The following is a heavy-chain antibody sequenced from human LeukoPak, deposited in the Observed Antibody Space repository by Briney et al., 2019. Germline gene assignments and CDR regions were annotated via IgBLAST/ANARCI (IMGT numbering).Heavy chain of an antibody. CDR2: IIPIFGTA. Sequence: SVKVSCKASGGTFSSYAISWVRQDPGQGLEWMGGIIPIFGTANYAQKFQGRVTITADESTSTAYMELSSLRSEDTAVYYCARGGYDILTGSYYYYGMDVWGQGTTVTVSS. CDR3: ARGGYDILTGSYYYYGMDV. V-gene: IGHV1-69*01. CDR1: GGTFSSYA. D-gene: IGHD3-9*01. J-gene: IGHJ6*02.